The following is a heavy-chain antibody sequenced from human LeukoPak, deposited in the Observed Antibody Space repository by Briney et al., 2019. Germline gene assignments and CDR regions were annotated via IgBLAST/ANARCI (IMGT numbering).Heavy chain of an antibody. J-gene: IGHJ6*03. CDR1: GFTFSSYW. V-gene: IGHV3-7*01. Sequence: PGGSLRLSCAASGFTFSSYWMSWVRQAPGKGLEWVANIKQDGSEKYYVDSVKGRFTISRDNAKNSLYLQMNSLRAEDTAVHYCARDLSGSYLDVWGKGTTVTVSS. CDR2: IKQDGSEK. D-gene: IGHD1-26*01. CDR3: ARDLSGSYLDV.